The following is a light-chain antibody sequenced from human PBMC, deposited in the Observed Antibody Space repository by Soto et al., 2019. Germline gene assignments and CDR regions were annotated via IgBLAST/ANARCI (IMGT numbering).Light chain of an antibody. CDR2: AAS. J-gene: IGKJ2*01. CDR1: QSVDSTY. CDR3: QQYDTSPPLYT. Sequence: EIVLTQSPGTLSLSPGERATLSCRASQSVDSTYLAWYQQKPGQAPRLLIYAASSRAAGIPDRFSGSGSGTDFTLTISRLEPEDFAVYYWQQYDTSPPLYTFGQGTRLEIK. V-gene: IGKV3-20*01.